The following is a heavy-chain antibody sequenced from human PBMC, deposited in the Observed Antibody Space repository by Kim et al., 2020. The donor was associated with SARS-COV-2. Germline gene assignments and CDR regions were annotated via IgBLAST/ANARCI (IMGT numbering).Heavy chain of an antibody. J-gene: IGHJ4*02. CDR2: INHSGST. D-gene: IGHD3-3*01. CDR1: GGSFSGYY. CDR3: ARGVRDYDFWSGYFSYYFDY. Sequence: SETLSLTCAVYGGSFSGYYWSWIRQPPGKGLEWIGEINHSGSTNYNPSLKSRVTISVDTSKNQFSLKLSSVTAADTAVYYCARGVRDYDFWSGYFSYYFDYWGQGTLVTVSS. V-gene: IGHV4-34*01.